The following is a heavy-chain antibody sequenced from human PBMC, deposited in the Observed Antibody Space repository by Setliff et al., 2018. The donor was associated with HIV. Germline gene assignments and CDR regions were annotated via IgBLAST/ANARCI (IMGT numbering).Heavy chain of an antibody. V-gene: IGHV4-4*07. D-gene: IGHD3-10*01. CDR1: GGSISSYY. CDR2: MFVGEGP. CDR3: ARGLYGSGSFFFDS. Sequence: SETLTLTCSVSGGSISSYYWSWIRQPAGKGLEWVGRMFVGEGPNYNPSLKSRLSISVDTSKRQFSLKLTSVTAADTAVYYCARGLYGSGSFFFDSWGRGTLVTVSS. J-gene: IGHJ4*02.